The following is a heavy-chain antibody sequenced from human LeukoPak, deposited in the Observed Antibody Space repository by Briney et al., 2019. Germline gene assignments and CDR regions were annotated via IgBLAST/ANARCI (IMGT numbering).Heavy chain of an antibody. CDR1: GGSISSYY. J-gene: IGHJ6*03. CDR3: ARERGGSGWSAYYYYYMDV. Sequence: PSETLSLACTVSGGSISSYYWSWIRQPAGKGLEWIGRIYTSGSTNYNPSLKSRVTISVDKSKNQFSLKLGSVTAADTAVYYCARERGGSGWSAYYYYYMDVWGKGTTVTVSS. D-gene: IGHD6-19*01. V-gene: IGHV4-4*07. CDR2: IYTSGST.